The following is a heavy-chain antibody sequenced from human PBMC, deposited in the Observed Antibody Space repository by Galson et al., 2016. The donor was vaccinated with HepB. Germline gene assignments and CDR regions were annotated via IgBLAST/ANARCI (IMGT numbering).Heavy chain of an antibody. V-gene: IGHV3-48*04. D-gene: IGHD3-22*01. J-gene: IGHJ3*02. CDR3: SRDQQGYYDSSGIDAFDI. CDR2: INARSTTT. Sequence: SLRLSCAASGFTFSIYSMNWVRQAPGKGLEWIAFINARSTTTYYADSVKGRFTISRDNAKNSLYLQMNSLRADDTAVYYCSRDQQGYYDSSGIDAFDIWGQRTMVTVSS. CDR1: GFTFSIYS.